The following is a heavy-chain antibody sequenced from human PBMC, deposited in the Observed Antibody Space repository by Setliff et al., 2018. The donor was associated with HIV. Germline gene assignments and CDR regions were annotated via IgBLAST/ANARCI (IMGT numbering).Heavy chain of an antibody. J-gene: IGHJ3*01. CDR3: ARVPNWGEAPFAFDV. Sequence: TSETLSLICTLSGFSISSDGFYWNWIRQRPGKGLEWIGYIFGSGITYYNPSLKSRLRISIATSANQFSVELSSVTAADTALYFCARVPNWGEAPFAFDVWGLGTMVTVSS. D-gene: IGHD7-27*01. CDR2: IFGSGIT. CDR1: GFSISSDGFY. V-gene: IGHV4-31*03.